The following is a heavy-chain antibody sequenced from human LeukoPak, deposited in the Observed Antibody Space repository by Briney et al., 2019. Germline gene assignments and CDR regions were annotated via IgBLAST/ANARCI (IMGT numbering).Heavy chain of an antibody. D-gene: IGHD3-22*01. CDR1: GFTFSSYS. V-gene: IGHV3-21*01. Sequence: GGSLRLSCAASGFTFSSYSMNWVRQAPGKGLEWVSSISSSSSYIYYADSVKGRFTISRDNAKNSLYLQMNSLRAEDTAAYYCAREPNYYDSSGYSTSGGQGTLVTVSS. CDR2: ISSSSSYI. J-gene: IGHJ4*02. CDR3: AREPNYYDSSGYSTS.